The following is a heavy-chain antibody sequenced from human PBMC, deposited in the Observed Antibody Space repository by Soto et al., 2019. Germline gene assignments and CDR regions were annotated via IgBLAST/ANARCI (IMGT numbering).Heavy chain of an antibody. CDR2: ISHGGST. V-gene: IGHV4-38-2*02. Sequence: PSETLSLTCAVSGYSISSGYYWGWLRQPPGKGLEWIGSISHGGSTYYNPSLESRVTISIDTSKSQFSLKLKSVTAADTGVYYCARDNYCTSTTCYVNWFDPWGQGTLVTVSS. CDR3: ARDNYCTSTTCYVNWFDP. J-gene: IGHJ5*02. CDR1: GYSISSGYY. D-gene: IGHD2-2*01.